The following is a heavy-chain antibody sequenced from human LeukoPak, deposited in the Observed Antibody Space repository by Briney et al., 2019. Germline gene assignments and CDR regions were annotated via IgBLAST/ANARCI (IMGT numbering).Heavy chain of an antibody. Sequence: GGSLRLSCAASGFTFSSYWMGWVRQAPGKGLEWVANIKQDGSEKYYVDSVKGRFTISRDNSKNTLYLQMNSLRAGDTAVYYCAKALGRWLQLSPIDYWGQGTLVTVSS. D-gene: IGHD5-24*01. J-gene: IGHJ4*02. CDR3: AKALGRWLQLSPIDY. CDR1: GFTFSSYW. CDR2: IKQDGSEK. V-gene: IGHV3-7*03.